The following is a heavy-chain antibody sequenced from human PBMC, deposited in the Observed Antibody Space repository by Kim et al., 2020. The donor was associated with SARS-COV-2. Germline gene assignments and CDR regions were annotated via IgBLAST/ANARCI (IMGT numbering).Heavy chain of an antibody. Sequence: ASVKVSCKASGYTFTGYYMHWVRQAPGQGLEWMGWINPNSGGTNYAQKFQGRVTMTRDTSISTAYMELSRLRSDDTAVYYCAREMSLNTVTRVYNWFDPWGQGTLVTVSS. J-gene: IGHJ5*02. CDR3: AREMSLNTVTRVYNWFDP. CDR2: INPNSGGT. V-gene: IGHV1-2*02. D-gene: IGHD4-17*01. CDR1: GYTFTGYY.